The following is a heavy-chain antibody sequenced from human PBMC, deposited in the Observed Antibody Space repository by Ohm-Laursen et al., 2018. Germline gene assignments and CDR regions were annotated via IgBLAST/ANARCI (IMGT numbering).Heavy chain of an antibody. Sequence: SVKVSCKASGYSFTDYYMHWVRQAPGQGLEWMGWITPYSGGTKYAQTFQGRVTMTRDTSISTAYMELSRLRSDDTAVYYCARRDCTINSCQHFYGRDVWGQGTTGTVSS. J-gene: IGHJ6*02. CDR1: GYSFTDYY. CDR3: ARRDCTINSCQHFYGRDV. V-gene: IGHV1-2*02. D-gene: IGHD2-8*01. CDR2: ITPYSGGT.